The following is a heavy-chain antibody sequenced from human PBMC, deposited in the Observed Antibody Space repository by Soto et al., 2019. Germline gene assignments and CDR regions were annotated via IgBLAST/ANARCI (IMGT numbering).Heavy chain of an antibody. Sequence: QVQLAQSGAEVKKPGASVTVSCKASGYTFSDYYLYWVRQAPGQGPVWMGRINANSGDAKFAHKFQGRVTMTTDTSVRTAFMELNWLKSDDTAVYYCARESGGATATLDYYYFYMDVWGKGTKVTVSS. CDR2: INANSGDA. CDR3: ARESGGATATLDYYYFYMDV. V-gene: IGHV1-2*06. D-gene: IGHD5-12*01. CDR1: GYTFSDYY. J-gene: IGHJ6*03.